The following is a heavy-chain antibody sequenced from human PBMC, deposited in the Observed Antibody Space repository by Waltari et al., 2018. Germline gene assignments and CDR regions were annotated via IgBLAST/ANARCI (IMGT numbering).Heavy chain of an antibody. V-gene: IGHV3-30*09. J-gene: IGHJ5*02. CDR1: EFNFNNYA. Sequence: QMQLVESGGGVVQPGGSLRLSCRGSEFNFNNYAMQWVRQAPGKGLGWVALISYHGSNKYYADSVRGRFGISRDTSKNTVDLQMDSVRHEDTAVYFCARGRSADGYITDLWGQGTLVTVSS. CDR3: ARGRSADGYITDL. CDR2: ISYHGSNK. D-gene: IGHD5-12*01.